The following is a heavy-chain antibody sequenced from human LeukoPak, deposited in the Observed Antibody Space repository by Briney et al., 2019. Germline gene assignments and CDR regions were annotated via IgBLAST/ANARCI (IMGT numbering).Heavy chain of an antibody. Sequence: GGSLRLSCAASGFTFSSYGMHWVRQAPGKGLECVAVISYDGSNKYYADSVKGRFTISRDNSKNTLYLQMNSLRAEDTAVYYCARELAAQVRWFDPWSQGTLVTVSS. CDR2: ISYDGSNK. CDR3: ARELAAQVRWFDP. V-gene: IGHV3-30*03. D-gene: IGHD6-6*01. CDR1: GFTFSSYG. J-gene: IGHJ5*02.